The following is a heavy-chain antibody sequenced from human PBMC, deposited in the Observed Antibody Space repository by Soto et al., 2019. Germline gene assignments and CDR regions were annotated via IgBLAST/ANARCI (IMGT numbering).Heavy chain of an antibody. CDR1: GFTFSSYS. J-gene: IGHJ4*02. CDR3: ARAGYRSVDY. Sequence: EVQLVESGGGLVQPGGSLRLSCAASGFTFSSYSMNWVPQAPGKGLEWVSYISSSGSTIYYADSVSGRFTISRDNAKTSLYLQMNSLRDEDTAGYYCARAGYRSVDYWGQGTLVTVSS. CDR2: ISSSGSTI. D-gene: IGHD3-3*01. V-gene: IGHV3-48*02.